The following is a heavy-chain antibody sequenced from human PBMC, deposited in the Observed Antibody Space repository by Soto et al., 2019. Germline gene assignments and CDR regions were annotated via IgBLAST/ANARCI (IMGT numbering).Heavy chain of an antibody. Sequence: GGSLRLSCAASGFTFSSYAMSWVRQAPGKGLEWVSAISGSGGSTYYADSVKGRFTISRDNSKNTLYLQMNSLRAEDTAVYYCAKVGSLWFGELFENYYGMDVWGQGTTVTVSS. J-gene: IGHJ6*02. CDR3: AKVGSLWFGELFENYYGMDV. CDR2: ISGSGGST. D-gene: IGHD3-10*01. V-gene: IGHV3-23*01. CDR1: GFTFSSYA.